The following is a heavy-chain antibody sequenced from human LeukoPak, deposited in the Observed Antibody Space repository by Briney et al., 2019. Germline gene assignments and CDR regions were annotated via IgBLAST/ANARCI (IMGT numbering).Heavy chain of an antibody. CDR2: IKQDGSEK. J-gene: IGHJ4*02. Sequence: PGGSLRLSCAASGFTFSSYWMSWVRQAPGKGLEWVANIKQDGSEKYYVDSVKGRFTISRDNAKNSLYLQMNSLRAEDTAVYYCARRYDFWSGYYRYYFDYWGQGTLVTVSS. CDR3: ARRYDFWSGYYRYYFDY. V-gene: IGHV3-7*01. D-gene: IGHD3-3*01. CDR1: GFTFSSYW.